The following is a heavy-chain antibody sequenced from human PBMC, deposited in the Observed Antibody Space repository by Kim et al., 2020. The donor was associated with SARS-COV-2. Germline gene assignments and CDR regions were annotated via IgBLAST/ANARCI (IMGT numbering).Heavy chain of an antibody. Sequence: FQGRVTMTEDTSTDTAYMELSSLRSEDTAVYYCASGEIVVVPRDVGAFDIWGQGTMVTVSS. V-gene: IGHV1-24*01. CDR3: ASGEIVVVPRDVGAFDI. D-gene: IGHD3-22*01. J-gene: IGHJ3*02.